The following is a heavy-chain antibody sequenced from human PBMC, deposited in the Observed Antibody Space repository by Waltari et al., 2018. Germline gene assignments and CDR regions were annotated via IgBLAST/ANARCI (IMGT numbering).Heavy chain of an antibody. V-gene: IGHV3-15*01. Sequence: EVQLVESGGGLVKPGGSVRISVAAPGFTCGNAWMPWVRQAPGKGLEWVGHIKSKTDDGTTDHAAPVKGRFTISRDDSKNTLFLQMNSLKTEDTAVYYCATGTISYYYFMDVWGKGTTVTVSS. CDR2: IKSKTDDGTT. CDR3: ATGTISYYYFMDV. J-gene: IGHJ6*03. CDR1: GFTCGNAW. D-gene: IGHD3-10*01.